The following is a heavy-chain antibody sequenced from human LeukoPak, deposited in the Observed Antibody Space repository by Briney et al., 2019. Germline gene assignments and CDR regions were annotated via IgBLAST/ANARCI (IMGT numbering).Heavy chain of an antibody. V-gene: IGHV1-24*01. J-gene: IGHJ6*03. Sequence: ALVKVSCKVSGYTLTELSMHWVRQAPGKGLEWMGGFDPEDGETIYAQKFQGRVTMTEDTSTDTAYMELSSLRSEDTAVYYCATAQIQLRFLNMDVWGKGTTVTVSS. CDR3: ATAQIQLRFLNMDV. CDR2: FDPEDGET. CDR1: GYTLTELS. D-gene: IGHD3-3*01.